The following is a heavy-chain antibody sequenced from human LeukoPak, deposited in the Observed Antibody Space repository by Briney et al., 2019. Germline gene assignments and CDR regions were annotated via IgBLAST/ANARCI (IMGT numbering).Heavy chain of an antibody. CDR2: ISSSGSTI. CDR3: ARDNYGSGSYYGY. V-gene: IGHV3-48*03. J-gene: IGHJ4*02. D-gene: IGHD3-10*01. CDR1: GFTFSSYE. Sequence: GGSLRLSCAASGFTFSSYEMNWVRQAPGKGLEWVSYISSSGSTIYYADSVKGRFTISRDNAKNSLYLQMNSLRAEDTAVYYCARDNYGSGSYYGYWGQGTLVTVSS.